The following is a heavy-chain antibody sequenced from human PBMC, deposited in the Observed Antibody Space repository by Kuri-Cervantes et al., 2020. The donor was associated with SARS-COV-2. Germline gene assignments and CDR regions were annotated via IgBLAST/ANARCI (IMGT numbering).Heavy chain of an antibody. CDR2: IIPIFGTA. CDR3: ARGVGSSWYVDDAFDI. V-gene: IGHV1-69*05. D-gene: IGHD6-13*01. Sequence: SVNVSCKASGGTFSSYAISWVRQAPGQGLEWMGEIIPIFGTANYAQKFQGRVTITTDESTSTAYMELSSLRSEDTAVYYCARGVGSSWYVDDAFDIWGQGTMVTVSS. J-gene: IGHJ3*02. CDR1: GGTFSSYA.